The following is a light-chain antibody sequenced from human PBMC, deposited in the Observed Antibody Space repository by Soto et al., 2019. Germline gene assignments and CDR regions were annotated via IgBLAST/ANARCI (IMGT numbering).Light chain of an antibody. CDR3: QQRSNWPIT. CDR1: QSVSSY. Sequence: EIVLTHSPATLSLSPGERATLSCRASQSVSSYLALYQQKPGQAPRLLIYDASNRATGIPARFSGSGSGTDFTLTISSLEPEDFAVYYCQQRSNWPITFGQGTRLEIK. J-gene: IGKJ5*01. CDR2: DAS. V-gene: IGKV3-11*01.